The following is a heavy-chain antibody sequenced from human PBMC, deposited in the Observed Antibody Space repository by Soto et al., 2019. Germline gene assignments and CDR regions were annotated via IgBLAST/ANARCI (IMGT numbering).Heavy chain of an antibody. V-gene: IGHV3-33*01. CDR2: IWYDGSNK. J-gene: IGHJ4*02. CDR3: ARASDYGGNSYFDY. Sequence: HVQLVESGGGVVQPGRSLRLSCAASGFTFSTYDMHWVRQAPGKWLEWVAVIWYDGSNKYYADSVKGRFTISRDNSKNTLYLQMNSLRAKDTAVYYCARASDYGGNSYFDYWGQGTLVTVSS. D-gene: IGHD4-17*01. CDR1: GFTFSTYD.